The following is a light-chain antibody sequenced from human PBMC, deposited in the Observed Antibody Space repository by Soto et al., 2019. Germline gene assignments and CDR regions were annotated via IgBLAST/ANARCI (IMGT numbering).Light chain of an antibody. Sequence: DIQMTQSPSTLSASVGDRVTITCRASQSLGIWLAWHQQKPGKAPKLLIYDASTLKSGVTSRFSGSGSGTKFTLTISSLQPDDFATYYCQEYNSYSGTFGQGTKVEVK. CDR1: QSLGIW. CDR2: DAS. J-gene: IGKJ1*01. CDR3: QEYNSYSGT. V-gene: IGKV1-5*01.